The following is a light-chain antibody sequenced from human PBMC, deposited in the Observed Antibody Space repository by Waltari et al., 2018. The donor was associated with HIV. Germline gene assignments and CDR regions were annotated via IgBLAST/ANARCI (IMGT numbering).Light chain of an antibody. Sequence: EIVLTQSPATLSVSPGGRATLSCRVSQSVSNNLAWYQQKPGQPPRLLIHDASIRATGLPARFTGRGSGTEFTLTLSNVQSEDFAVYYCQQYNSWPPSFGPGTKVDIK. CDR1: QSVSNN. CDR3: QQYNSWPPS. V-gene: IGKV3-15*01. CDR2: DAS. J-gene: IGKJ3*01.